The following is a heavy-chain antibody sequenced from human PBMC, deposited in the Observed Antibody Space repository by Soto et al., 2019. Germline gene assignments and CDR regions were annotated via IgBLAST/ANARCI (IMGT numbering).Heavy chain of an antibody. CDR2: ISYDGSNK. CDR3: AKDTLYSSSWGSFDY. D-gene: IGHD6-6*01. J-gene: IGHJ4*02. V-gene: IGHV3-30*18. Sequence: GGSLRLSCAASGFTFSSYGMHWVRQAPGKGLEWVAVISYDGSNKYYADSVKGRFTISRDNSKNTLYLQMNSLRAEDTALYYCAKDTLYSSSWGSFDYWGQGTLVTVSS. CDR1: GFTFSSYG.